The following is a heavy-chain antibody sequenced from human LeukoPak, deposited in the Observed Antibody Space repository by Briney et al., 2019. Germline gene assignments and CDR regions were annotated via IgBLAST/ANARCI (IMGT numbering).Heavy chain of an antibody. D-gene: IGHD6-6*01. Sequence: PGGSLRLSCAASGFTFSSYWMSWVRQAPGKGLEWVANIKQDGSEKYYVDSVKGRFTISRDNAKNSLYLQMNSLRAEDTAVYYCARDRGSSLGGYYYYYMDVWGKGTAVTVSS. CDR2: IKQDGSEK. V-gene: IGHV3-7*01. J-gene: IGHJ6*03. CDR1: GFTFSSYW. CDR3: ARDRGSSLGGYYYYYMDV.